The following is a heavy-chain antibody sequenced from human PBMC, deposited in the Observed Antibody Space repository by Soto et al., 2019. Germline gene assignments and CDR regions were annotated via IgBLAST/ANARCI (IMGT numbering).Heavy chain of an antibody. CDR3: ARDPLGYCSGGSCYEAFDI. CDR1: GFTFSSYA. Sequence: GGSLRLSCAASGFTFSSYAMSWVRQAPGKGLEWVSAISGSGGSTYYADSVKGRFTISRDNAKNSLYLQMNSLRAEDTAVYYCARDPLGYCSGGSCYEAFDIWGQGTMVTVSS. V-gene: IGHV3-23*01. J-gene: IGHJ3*02. D-gene: IGHD2-15*01. CDR2: ISGSGGST.